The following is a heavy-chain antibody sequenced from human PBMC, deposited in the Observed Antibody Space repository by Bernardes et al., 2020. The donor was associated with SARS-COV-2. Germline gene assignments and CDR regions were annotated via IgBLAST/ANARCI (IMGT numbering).Heavy chain of an antibody. CDR3: AKDSDYGDSGY. V-gene: IGHV3-30*18. CDR1: GFTFSSYG. D-gene: IGHD4-17*01. J-gene: IGHJ4*02. CDR2: ISFDGSHK. Sequence: GSLRPYCAASGFTFSSYGMHWVRQAPGKGLEWVAVISFDGSHKYYADSVKGRFTISRDNSKNTLYLQLNTLRAEDTAVYYCAKDSDYGDSGYWGQGTLVTVSS.